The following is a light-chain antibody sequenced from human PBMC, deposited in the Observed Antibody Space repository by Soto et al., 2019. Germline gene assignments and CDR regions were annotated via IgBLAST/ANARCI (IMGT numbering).Light chain of an antibody. CDR3: GTWDSSVSAPYV. CDR1: RSNIGSKT. J-gene: IGLJ1*01. Sequence: QSVLTQPPSASGTPGQRVTISCSESRSNIGSKTVYWYQHLPGTAPKLLIHSNNQRPSGVPDRFSGSKSGTSATLGITGLQTGDEADYYCGTWDSSVSAPYVFGTGTKGTVL. V-gene: IGLV1-44*01. CDR2: SNN.